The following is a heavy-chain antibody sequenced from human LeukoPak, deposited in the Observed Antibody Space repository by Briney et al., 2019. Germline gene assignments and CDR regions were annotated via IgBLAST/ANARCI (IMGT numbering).Heavy chain of an antibody. J-gene: IGHJ6*03. V-gene: IGHV1-18*04. CDR2: ISAYNCNT. Sequence: GASVKVPCKASGYILPSYCIRWVRQPPGKGLEWMGWISAYNCNTNHARKVKGRVKMTTDTSTSTAYMELRRLRSDDTGVYYCARVPHCSSTSCTNYYYYMDVWGKGTTVTVSS. CDR1: GYILPSYC. D-gene: IGHD2-2*01. CDR3: ARVPHCSSTSCTNYYYYMDV.